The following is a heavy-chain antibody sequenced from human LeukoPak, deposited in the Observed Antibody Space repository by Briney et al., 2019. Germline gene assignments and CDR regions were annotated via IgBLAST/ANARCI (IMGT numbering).Heavy chain of an antibody. D-gene: IGHD6-19*01. CDR3: ARDNGYSSGWLDY. Sequence: GGSLRLSCAASDFTFSTYAMGWVRQAPGKGLEWVSTISGGGDATYYADSVKGRFTISRDNAKNSLYLQMNSLRAEDTAVYYCARDNGYSSGWLDYWGQGTLVTVSS. J-gene: IGHJ4*02. V-gene: IGHV3-23*01. CDR1: DFTFSTYA. CDR2: ISGGGDAT.